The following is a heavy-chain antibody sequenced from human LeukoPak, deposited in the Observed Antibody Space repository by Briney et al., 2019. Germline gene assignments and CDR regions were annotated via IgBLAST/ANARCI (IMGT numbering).Heavy chain of an antibody. CDR3: ARFNSGCSEASCYVHY. CDR1: GGSMNNHY. Sequence: SETLSLTCTVSGGSMNNHYWTRIRQPPGKGLELIGHIHSSGTTAYTPSLTSRVTMSIDTSRNQFSLNVFSVTAADSAVYYCARFNSGCSEASCYVHYWGQGTLVTVSS. V-gene: IGHV4-59*11. J-gene: IGHJ4*02. CDR2: IHSSGTT. D-gene: IGHD2-2*01.